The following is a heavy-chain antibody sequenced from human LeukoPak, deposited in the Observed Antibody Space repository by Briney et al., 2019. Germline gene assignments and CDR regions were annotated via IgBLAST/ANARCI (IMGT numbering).Heavy chain of an antibody. Sequence: PGASLRLSCAASGCTFSNYAMSWVRQAPGKGLEWVSAIGGSGGTTYYADSVKGRFTISRDNSKNTLYLQMRSLRAEDTAVYYCAKWGDYDVLTGYYDSDYWGQGTLVTVSS. J-gene: IGHJ4*02. CDR1: GCTFSNYA. D-gene: IGHD3-9*01. CDR3: AKWGDYDVLTGYYDSDY. V-gene: IGHV3-23*01. CDR2: IGGSGGTT.